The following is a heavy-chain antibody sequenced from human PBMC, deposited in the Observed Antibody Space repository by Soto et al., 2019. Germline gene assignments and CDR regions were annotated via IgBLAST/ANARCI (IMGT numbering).Heavy chain of an antibody. Sequence: PSETLSLTCTVSGASISSSTYYWGWIRQPPGKGLEWIGYIYYSGSTNYNPSLKSRVSISVDTSKNQFSLKLSSVTAADTAVYYCARQVTTIYYYFDYWGQGALVTVSS. D-gene: IGHD5-12*01. J-gene: IGHJ4*02. V-gene: IGHV4-61*05. CDR1: GASISSSTYY. CDR2: IYYSGST. CDR3: ARQVTTIYYYFDY.